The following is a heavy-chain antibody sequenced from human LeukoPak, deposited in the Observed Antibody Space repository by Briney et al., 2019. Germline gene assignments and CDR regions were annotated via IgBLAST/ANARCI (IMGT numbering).Heavy chain of an antibody. CDR3: ARIRRITPITYGDYAVYFDY. CDR1: GFSLSNARMG. V-gene: IGHV2-26*01. J-gene: IGHJ4*02. Sequence: SGPVLVKPTETLTPTCTVSGFSLSNARMGVSWIRQPPGKALEWLAHIFSNDEKSYSTSLKSRLTISKDTSKSQVVLTMTNMDPVDTATYYCARIRRITPITYGDYAVYFDYWGQGTLVTVSS. CDR2: IFSNDEK. D-gene: IGHD4-17*01.